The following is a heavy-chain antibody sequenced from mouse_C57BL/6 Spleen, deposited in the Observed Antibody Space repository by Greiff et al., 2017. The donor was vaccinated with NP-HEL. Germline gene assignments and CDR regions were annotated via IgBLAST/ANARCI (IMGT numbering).Heavy chain of an antibody. Sequence: VKLQQPGAELVKPGASVKLSCKASGYTFTSYWMHWVKQRPGQGLEWICMIPPNNGSTNYNEKFKSKATLTVDKSASTAYMQLSSLTSEDSAVYDCARYSNYYAMDYWGQGTSVTVSS. D-gene: IGHD2-5*01. CDR2: IPPNNGST. V-gene: IGHV1-64*01. CDR3: ARYSNYYAMDY. CDR1: GYTFTSYW. J-gene: IGHJ4*01.